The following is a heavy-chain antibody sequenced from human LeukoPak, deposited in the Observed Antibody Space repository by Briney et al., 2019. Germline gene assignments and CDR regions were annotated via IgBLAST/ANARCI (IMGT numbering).Heavy chain of an antibody. Sequence: PGGSLRLSCAASGFTFSNFAMGWVRQAPGKGLEWVSAISGSGDSTYYADSVKGRFTISRDNSKNTLYLQMNSLRAEDTAVYYCARDRLITMVRGPEGAFDIWGQGTMVTVSS. CDR1: GFTFSNFA. CDR2: ISGSGDST. CDR3: ARDRLITMVRGPEGAFDI. V-gene: IGHV3-23*01. D-gene: IGHD3-10*01. J-gene: IGHJ3*02.